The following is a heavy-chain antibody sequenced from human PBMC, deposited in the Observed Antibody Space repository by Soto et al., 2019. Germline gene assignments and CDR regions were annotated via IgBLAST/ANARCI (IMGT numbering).Heavy chain of an antibody. CDR2: IYWDDEK. V-gene: IGHV2-5*02. D-gene: IGHD3-3*02. CDR1: GFSLSTSGVG. CDR3: AHLRINYNCFDP. J-gene: IGHJ5*02. Sequence: QITLKESGPQLVKPTQTLTLTCTFSGFSLSTSGVGVGWVRQPPGKALEWLAVIYWDDEKRYSPSLKSRLTITKYTSKNQVVLTMSNMDPMDTGTYYCAHLRINYNCFDPWGQGTLVTVSS.